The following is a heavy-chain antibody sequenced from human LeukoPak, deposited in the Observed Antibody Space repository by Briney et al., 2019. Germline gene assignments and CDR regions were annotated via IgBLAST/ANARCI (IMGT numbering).Heavy chain of an antibody. D-gene: IGHD6-13*01. Sequence: GGSLRLSCAASVFTFSSYSMNWVRQAPGKGLEWVSSISSSSSYIYYADSVKGRFTISRDNAKNSLYLQMNSLRAEDTAVYYCASPVRYSSSWLSFDYRGQGTLVTVSS. J-gene: IGHJ4*02. CDR2: ISSSSSYI. CDR1: VFTFSSYS. V-gene: IGHV3-21*01. CDR3: ASPVRYSSSWLSFDY.